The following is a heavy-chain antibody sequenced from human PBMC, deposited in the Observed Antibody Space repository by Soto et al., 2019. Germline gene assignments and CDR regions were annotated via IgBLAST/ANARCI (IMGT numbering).Heavy chain of an antibody. D-gene: IGHD3-22*01. J-gene: IGHJ6*02. CDR2: INHSGSS. Sequence: QVQLQQWGAGLLKPSETLSLTCAVYGGSFSGYYWSGVRQPPGKGLEWIGEINHSGSSNYNPSLKRQLTLSVDTSKNQFSLKLSTVNAADTAVYYCAGTMIVVVTPYYYYYGMDVWGQGTTVTVSS. CDR1: GGSFSGYY. V-gene: IGHV4-34*01. CDR3: AGTMIVVVTPYYYYYGMDV.